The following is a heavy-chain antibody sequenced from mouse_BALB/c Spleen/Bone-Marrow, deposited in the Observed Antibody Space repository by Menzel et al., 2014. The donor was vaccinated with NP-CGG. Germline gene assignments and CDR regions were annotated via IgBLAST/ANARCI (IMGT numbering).Heavy chain of an antibody. J-gene: IGHJ1*01. CDR2: IRSKSNNYAT. CDR3: VTSSYSDV. CDR1: EFTFNTYA. V-gene: IGHV10-1*02. Sequence: EVQLVESGGGLVQHKGSLKLSCAASEFTFNTYAMNWVRQAPGKGLEWVARIRSKSNNYATYYADSVKDRFTISRDDSQSLLYLQMNNLKTEDTAMYYCVTSSYSDVWGAGTTVTVSS.